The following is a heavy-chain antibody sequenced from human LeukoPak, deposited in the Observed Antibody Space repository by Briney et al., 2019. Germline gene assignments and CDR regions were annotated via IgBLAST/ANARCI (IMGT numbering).Heavy chain of an antibody. V-gene: IGHV4-59*01. Sequence: PSETLSLTCTVSGGSISSYYWSWIRQPPGKGLEWIGYIYYSGSTNYNPSLKSRVTISVDTSKNQFSLKLSSVTAADTAVYYCARSFYGDYRRDGWFDPWGQGTLVTVSS. CDR3: ARSFYGDYRRDGWFDP. CDR2: IYYSGST. J-gene: IGHJ5*02. D-gene: IGHD4-17*01. CDR1: GGSISSYY.